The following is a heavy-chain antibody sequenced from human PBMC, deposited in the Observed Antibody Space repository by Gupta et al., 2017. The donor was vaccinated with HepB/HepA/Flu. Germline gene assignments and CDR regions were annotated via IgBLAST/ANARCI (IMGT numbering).Heavy chain of an antibody. V-gene: IGHV3-48*03. Sequence: EVQLVESGGGLVQPGGSLRLSCAPSGFTFSSFEMNWVRQAPGKGLEWISCCSSSGRTKYYAVARKGRVTISRDNAKNSLYLQMNSLRAEDTAVYYCESANYYDTSGYYPVDWGQGTLVTVSS. J-gene: IGHJ4*02. CDR3: ESANYYDTSGYYPVD. CDR1: GFTFSSFE. CDR2: CSSSGRTK. D-gene: IGHD3-22*01.